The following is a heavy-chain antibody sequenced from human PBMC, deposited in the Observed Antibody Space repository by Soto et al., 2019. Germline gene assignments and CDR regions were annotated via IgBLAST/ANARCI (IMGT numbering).Heavy chain of an antibody. CDR1: GGSFGSYS. D-gene: IGHD3-22*01. CDR3: ARAGYYYDSSGYLRSDAFDI. CDR2: ISPIFGTA. Sequence: VEVSCEASGGSFGSYSISWVRQAPGQGLEWMGGISPIFGTANYAQKFQGRVTITADESTSTAYMELSSLRSEDTAVYYCARAGYYYDSSGYLRSDAFDIWGQRTMVTVSS. V-gene: IGHV1-69*13. J-gene: IGHJ3*02.